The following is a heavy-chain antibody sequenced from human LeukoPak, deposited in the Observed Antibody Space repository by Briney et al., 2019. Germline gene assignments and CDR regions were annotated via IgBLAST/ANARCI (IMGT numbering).Heavy chain of an antibody. Sequence: GGSLRLSCAASGFAFSTYWMHWVRQAPGKGLVWVSRIKSDGSSTSYADSVKGRFTISRDNARNTLFLQMNSLRAEDTAVYYCARYYYDSSRGAYWGQGTLVTVSS. CDR1: GFAFSTYW. CDR3: ARYYYDSSRGAY. J-gene: IGHJ4*02. D-gene: IGHD3-22*01. V-gene: IGHV3-74*01. CDR2: IKSDGSST.